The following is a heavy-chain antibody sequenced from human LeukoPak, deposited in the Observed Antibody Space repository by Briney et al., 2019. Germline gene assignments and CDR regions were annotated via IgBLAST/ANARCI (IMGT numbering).Heavy chain of an antibody. CDR2: INRDGRRT. V-gene: IGHV3-74*01. CDR3: VRSLTGTDDY. CDR1: GFTFSTSW. D-gene: IGHD3-9*01. Sequence: GGSLRLSCAASGFTFSTSWMHWLRQAPGKGLLWFSHINRDGRRTTYADSVKGRFTISRDNAKNTVYLQMNSLRDEDTALYFCVRSLTGTDDYWGQGTLVTVSS. J-gene: IGHJ4*02.